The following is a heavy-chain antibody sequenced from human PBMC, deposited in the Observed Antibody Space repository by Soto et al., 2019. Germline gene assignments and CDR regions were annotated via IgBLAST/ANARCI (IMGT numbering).Heavy chain of an antibody. CDR1: GDSISSENW. Sequence: SETLSLTCTVSGDSISSENWWSWVRQAPGKGLEWIGEIYQSGATHYTPSLKSRVTISLDKSKNRFSLRLHSVTAADTAVYYCARDAAASRYYGMDVWGQGTTVTVSS. J-gene: IGHJ6*02. CDR3: ARDAAASRYYGMDV. CDR2: IYQSGAT. V-gene: IGHV4-4*02. D-gene: IGHD2-15*01.